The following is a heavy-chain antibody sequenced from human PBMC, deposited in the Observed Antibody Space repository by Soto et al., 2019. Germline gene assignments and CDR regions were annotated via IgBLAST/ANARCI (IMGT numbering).Heavy chain of an antibody. Sequence: PSETLSLTCTVSGGSISSGGYYWNWIRQHPGKGLEWIGYIYYSGSTYYNPSLRSRVTISVDTSKSRFSLKLSSVTAADTAVYYCARFWSGDMNYYFDSWGQGTLVTVSS. V-gene: IGHV4-31*03. D-gene: IGHD3-3*01. CDR1: GGSISSGGYY. CDR2: IYYSGST. CDR3: ARFWSGDMNYYFDS. J-gene: IGHJ4*02.